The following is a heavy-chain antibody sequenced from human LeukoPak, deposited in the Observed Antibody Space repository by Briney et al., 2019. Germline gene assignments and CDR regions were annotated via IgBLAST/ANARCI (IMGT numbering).Heavy chain of an antibody. D-gene: IGHD3-22*01. CDR2: INPDSGVT. J-gene: IGHJ4*02. CDR3: ARSRGGYSPFDY. V-gene: IGHV1-18*04. CDR1: GYTFTSYY. Sequence: ASVKVSCKASGYTFTSYYIHWVRQAPGQGLEWMGWINPDSGVTNYAQKLQGRVTMTTDTSTSTAYMELRSLRSDDTAVYYCARSRGGYSPFDYWGQGTLVTVSS.